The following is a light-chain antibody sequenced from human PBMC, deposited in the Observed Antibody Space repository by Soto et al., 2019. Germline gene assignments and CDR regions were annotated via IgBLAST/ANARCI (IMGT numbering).Light chain of an antibody. V-gene: IGKV1-17*03. Sequence: DIQMTQSPSAMSASVGDRVTITCRASQGINNYLAWFQQKPGKVPKRLIFGASSLQSGVPSRFSGSGSGTEFRLTISSLQPEDFAIYYCLQHDSYPLTFGGGTKVEIK. CDR3: LQHDSYPLT. J-gene: IGKJ4*01. CDR1: QGINNY. CDR2: GAS.